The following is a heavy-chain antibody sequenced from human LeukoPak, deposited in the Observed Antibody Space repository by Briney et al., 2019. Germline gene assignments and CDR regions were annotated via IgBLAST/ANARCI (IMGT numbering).Heavy chain of an antibody. CDR3: AREAGMTTIYYFDY. J-gene: IGHJ4*02. D-gene: IGHD5-24*01. CDR2: IRRKGYGGTT. Sequence: GGSLRLSCTTSGFTFGDYAMSWVRQAPGKGLEWVGFIRRKGYGGTTEYAASVKGRFTISRDDSKSIAYLQMNTLKTEDTAVYYCAREAGMTTIYYFDYWGQGTLVTVSS. CDR1: GFTFGDYA. V-gene: IGHV3-49*04.